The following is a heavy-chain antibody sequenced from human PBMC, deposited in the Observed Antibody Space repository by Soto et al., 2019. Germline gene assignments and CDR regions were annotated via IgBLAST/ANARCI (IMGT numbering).Heavy chain of an antibody. CDR3: ARDQNIVVVVAATPALDY. CDR2: ISSSSSYI. J-gene: IGHJ4*02. D-gene: IGHD2-15*01. CDR1: GFTFSSYS. V-gene: IGHV3-21*01. Sequence: GSLRLSCAASGFTFSSYSMNWVRQAPGKGLEWVSSISSSSSYIYYADSVKGRFTISRDNAKNSLYLQMNSLRAEDTAVYYCARDQNIVVVVAATPALDYWGQGTLVTVSS.